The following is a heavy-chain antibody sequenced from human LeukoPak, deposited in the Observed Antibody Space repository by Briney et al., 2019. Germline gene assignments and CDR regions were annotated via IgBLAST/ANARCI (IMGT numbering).Heavy chain of an antibody. Sequence: GESLKISCKGSGYSFTSYWIGWVRQMPGKGLEWMGIIYPGDSDTRYSPSFQGQATISADKSISTAYLQWSSLKASDTAMYYCARQFTHTDIVVVPAATGFDPWGQGTLVTVSS. CDR1: GYSFTSYW. CDR3: ARQFTHTDIVVVPAATGFDP. J-gene: IGHJ5*02. D-gene: IGHD2-2*01. CDR2: IYPGDSDT. V-gene: IGHV5-51*01.